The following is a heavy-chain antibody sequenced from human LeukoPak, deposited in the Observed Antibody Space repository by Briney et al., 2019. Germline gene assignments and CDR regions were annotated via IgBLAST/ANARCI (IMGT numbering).Heavy chain of an antibody. Sequence: PSETLSLTCTVSGGSISNYYWSWIRQPPGKGLEWIGFISYSGSTNYNPSLKSRGTISVDTSKSQFSLKLSSVTAADTAVYYCARHYYGSGSYSVDFDYWGQGTLVTVSS. CDR2: ISYSGST. J-gene: IGHJ4*02. D-gene: IGHD3-10*01. CDR1: GGSISNYY. CDR3: ARHYYGSGSYSVDFDY. V-gene: IGHV4-59*08.